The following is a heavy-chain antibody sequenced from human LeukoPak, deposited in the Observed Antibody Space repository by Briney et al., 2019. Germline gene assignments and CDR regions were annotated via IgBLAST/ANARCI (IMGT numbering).Heavy chain of an antibody. J-gene: IGHJ3*02. V-gene: IGHV3-9*01. CDR2: ISWSSGSI. Sequence: GGSLRLSCAASGFTFDDYAMHWVRQAPGKGLEWVSGISWSSGSIGYADSVKGRFTISRDNAKNSLYLQMNSLRAEDTALYYCAKDIVGGIVGPTAPAFDIWGQGTMVTVSS. CDR3: AKDIVGGIVGPTAPAFDI. D-gene: IGHD1-26*01. CDR1: GFTFDDYA.